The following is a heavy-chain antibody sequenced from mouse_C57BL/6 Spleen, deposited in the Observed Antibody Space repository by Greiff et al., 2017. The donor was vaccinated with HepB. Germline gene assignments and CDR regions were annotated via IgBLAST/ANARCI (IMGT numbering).Heavy chain of an antibody. J-gene: IGHJ4*01. Sequence: EVKLMESGGGLVQPGGSLKLSCAASGFTFSDYYMYWVRQTPEERLEWVAYISNGGGSTYYPDTVKGRFTISRDNAKNTLYLQMSRLKSEDTAMYYCASGVYYDYDVKYAMDYWGQGTSVTVSS. CDR1: GFTFSDYY. V-gene: IGHV5-12*01. CDR3: ASGVYYDYDVKYAMDY. D-gene: IGHD2-4*01. CDR2: ISNGGGST.